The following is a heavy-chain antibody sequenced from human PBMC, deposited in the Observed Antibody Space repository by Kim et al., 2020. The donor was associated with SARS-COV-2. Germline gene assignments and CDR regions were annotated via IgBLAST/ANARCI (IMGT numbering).Heavy chain of an antibody. CDR1: GFTFSSYG. CDR2: ISYDGSNK. Sequence: GGSLRLSCAASGFTFSSYGMHWVRQAPGKGLEWVAVISYDGSNKYYADSVKGRFTTSRDNSKNTLYLQMNSLRAEDTAVYYCAKDSDYGDYARSYNWFDPWGQGTLVTVSS. D-gene: IGHD4-17*01. CDR3: AKDSDYGDYARSYNWFDP. J-gene: IGHJ5*02. V-gene: IGHV3-30*18.